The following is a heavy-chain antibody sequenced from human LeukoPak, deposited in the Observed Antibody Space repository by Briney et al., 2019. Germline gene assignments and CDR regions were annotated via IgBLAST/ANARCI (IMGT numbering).Heavy chain of an antibody. CDR3: ARGVDTAMVSRRGAFDI. Sequence: LETLSLTCTVSGGSVSSGSYYWSWIRQPPGKGLEWIGYIYYSGSTNYNPSLKSRVTISVDTSKNQFSLKLSSVTAADTAVYYCARGVDTAMVSRRGAFDIWGQGTMVTVSS. D-gene: IGHD5-18*01. CDR2: IYYSGST. V-gene: IGHV4-61*01. J-gene: IGHJ3*02. CDR1: GGSVSSGSYY.